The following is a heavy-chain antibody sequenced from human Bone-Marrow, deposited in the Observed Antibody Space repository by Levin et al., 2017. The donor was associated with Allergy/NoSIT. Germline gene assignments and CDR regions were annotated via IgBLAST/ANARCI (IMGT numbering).Heavy chain of an antibody. CDR1: GLTSTNAW. V-gene: IGHV3-15*05. CDR2: IKSKSNGGTT. Sequence: ETLSLTCAASGLTSTNAWMSWVRQAPGKGLEWVGRIKSKSNGGTTDYAVPAKGRFTISRDDSKDMLYLQMYSLKTEDTALYYCTTEGYGYGYHCFDVWGPGKMVTVSS. CDR3: TTEGYGYGYHCFDV. J-gene: IGHJ3*01. D-gene: IGHD5-18*01.